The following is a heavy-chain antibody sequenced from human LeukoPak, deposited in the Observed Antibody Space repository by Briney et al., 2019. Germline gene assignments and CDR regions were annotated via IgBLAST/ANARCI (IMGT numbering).Heavy chain of an antibody. J-gene: IGHJ6*03. CDR2: IRSKPNSYAT. V-gene: IGHV3-73*01. CDR3: TRGLGNCGGDCYPYSMDV. D-gene: IGHD2-21*01. Sequence: PGGSLRLSCAASGFTFSDSAMYWVRQASGKGLEYVGRIRSKPNSYATTYAASVKGRFTISRDDSKNTAYLQMNSLKTEDTAVYYCTRGLGNCGGDCYPYSMDVWGKGTTVTISS. CDR1: GFTFSDSA.